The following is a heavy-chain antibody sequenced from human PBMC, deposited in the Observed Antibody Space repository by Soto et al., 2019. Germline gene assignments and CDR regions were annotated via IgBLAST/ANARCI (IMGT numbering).Heavy chain of an antibody. J-gene: IGHJ5*02. CDR3: ARVGIVVVAAATPKTHGWFDP. CDR1: GGSISSGDYY. Sequence: SETLSLTCTVSGGSISSGDYYWSWIRQPPGKGLEWIGYIYYSGSTYYNPSLKSRVTISVDTSKNQFSLKLSSVTAADTAVYYCARVGIVVVAAATPKTHGWFDPWGQGTLVTVSS. CDR2: IYYSGST. D-gene: IGHD2-15*01. V-gene: IGHV4-30-4*01.